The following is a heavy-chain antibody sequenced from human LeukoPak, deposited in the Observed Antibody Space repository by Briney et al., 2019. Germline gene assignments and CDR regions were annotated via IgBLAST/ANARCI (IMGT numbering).Heavy chain of an antibody. CDR1: GGSISSSHYY. CDR2: IYYSGTT. V-gene: IGHV4-39*01. Sequence: SETLPLTCTVSGGSISSSHYYWGWIRQTPGKGLEWIGTIYYSGTTYYNPSLESRATISEDTSKNQFSLTLRSVTAADTAVYYCARQISGYYYYYIDVWGKGTTVTVSS. CDR3: ARQISGYYYYYIDV. J-gene: IGHJ6*03. D-gene: IGHD3-10*01.